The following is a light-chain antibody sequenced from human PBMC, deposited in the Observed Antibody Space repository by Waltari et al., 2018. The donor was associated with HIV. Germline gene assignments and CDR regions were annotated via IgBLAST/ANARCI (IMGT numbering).Light chain of an antibody. CDR2: KTS. V-gene: IGKV1-5*03. J-gene: IGKJ2*01. CDR3: QQYNSHSYT. Sequence: DVQMTQSPSTLSASLGDKVTITCRASQIIHNWLAWYQQKPGKPPKLLIYKTSYLESGVPSRFSGSGSGADFTLTIDGLQPDDFATYYCQQYNSHSYTFGQGTKVDVK. CDR1: QIIHNW.